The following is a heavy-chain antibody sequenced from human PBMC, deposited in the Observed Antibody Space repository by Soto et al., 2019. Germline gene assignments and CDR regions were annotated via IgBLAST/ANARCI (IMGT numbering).Heavy chain of an antibody. CDR3: ASLAVADNPLYWYFDL. CDR1: GYTFTSYD. Sequence: QVQLVQSGAEVKKPGASVKVACKASGYTFTSYDINWVRQATGQGLEWMGWMNPNSGNTGYAQKFQGRVTMTRNTSISTAYMELSSLRSEDTAVYYCASLAVADNPLYWYFDLWGRGTLVTVSS. J-gene: IGHJ2*01. CDR2: MNPNSGNT. D-gene: IGHD6-19*01. V-gene: IGHV1-8*01.